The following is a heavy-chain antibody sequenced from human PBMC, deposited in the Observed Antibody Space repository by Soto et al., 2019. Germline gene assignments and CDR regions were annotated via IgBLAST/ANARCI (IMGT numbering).Heavy chain of an antibody. J-gene: IGHJ4*02. CDR3: ARATNDYGALPDS. V-gene: IGHV4-59*08. Sequence: PSETMSLTCTVSGGSLSSYYWSWIRPPPGKGLEWIGYIYYSGSTNYNPSLKSRVTISVDTSKNQFSLKLSSVTAADTAVYFCARATNDYGALPDSWGQGTLVTSPQ. CDR2: IYYSGST. D-gene: IGHD4-17*01. CDR1: GGSLSSYY.